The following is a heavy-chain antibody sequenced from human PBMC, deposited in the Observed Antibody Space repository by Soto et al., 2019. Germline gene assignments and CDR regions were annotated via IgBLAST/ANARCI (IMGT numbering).Heavy chain of an antibody. D-gene: IGHD3-10*01. CDR3: ARLVYDTRLNYMYFDF. Sequence: SETLSLTCAVSGGSLTSGSWWTWVRQTPQRGLEYIGEIFHDGTANYYPSFERRVAMSVDTSRNQFSLKLTSVTAADTAVYFCARLVYDTRLNYMYFDFWGPGTLVTVSS. V-gene: IGHV4-4*02. CDR2: IFHDGTA. J-gene: IGHJ4*02. CDR1: GGSLTSGSW.